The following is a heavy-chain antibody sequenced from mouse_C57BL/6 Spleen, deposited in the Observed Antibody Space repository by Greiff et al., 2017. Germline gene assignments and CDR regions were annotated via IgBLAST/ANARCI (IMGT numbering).Heavy chain of an antibody. CDR1: GYTFTSYT. V-gene: IGHV1-4*01. CDR2: INPSSGYT. D-gene: IGHD1-1*01. CDR3: ARDYGSTVDY. Sequence: VQLQESGAELARPGASVKMSCKASGYTFTSYTMHWVKQRPGQGLEWIGYINPSSGYTKYNQTFKDKATLTADKSASTAYMQLSSLTSEDSAVYYCARDYGSTVDYWGQGTTLTVSS. J-gene: IGHJ2*01.